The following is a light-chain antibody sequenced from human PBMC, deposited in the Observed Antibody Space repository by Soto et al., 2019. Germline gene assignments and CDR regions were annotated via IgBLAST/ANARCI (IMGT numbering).Light chain of an antibody. CDR3: QQSYSTPVT. CDR2: EAS. V-gene: IGKV1-39*01. CDR1: QSIRSY. J-gene: IGKJ1*01. Sequence: DIQMTQSPSSLSASVGDRVTITCRASQSIRSYLNWYKQKPGKAPKLLIYEASSLQSGVPSRFRGSGTGTEFTLTSSRLQPEDFATYYCQQSYSTPVTFGQGTKVEIK.